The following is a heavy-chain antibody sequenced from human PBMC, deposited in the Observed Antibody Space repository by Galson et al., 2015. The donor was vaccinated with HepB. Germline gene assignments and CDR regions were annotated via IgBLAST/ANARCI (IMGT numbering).Heavy chain of an antibody. D-gene: IGHD6-13*01. J-gene: IGHJ6*03. CDR1: GDSVSSNSAA. V-gene: IGHV6-1*01. CDR3: ARDGVIAVVGTFYYYYYMDV. CDR2: TYYRSKWYN. Sequence: CAISGDSVSSNSAAWNRIRQSPSRGLEWLGRTYYRSKWYNAYAVSVKSRITINPDTSKNQFSLQLNSVTPEDTAVYYCARDGVIAVVGTFYYYYYMDVWGKGTTVTVSS.